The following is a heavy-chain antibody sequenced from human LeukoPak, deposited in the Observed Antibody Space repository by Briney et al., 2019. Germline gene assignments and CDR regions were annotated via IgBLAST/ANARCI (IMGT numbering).Heavy chain of an antibody. Sequence: GASVKVSCKASGYTFTSYGISWVRQAPGQGLEWMGWISAYNGNTNYAQKLQGRVTMTTDTSTSTAYMELSILRSDDTAVYYCARGRVVPAAILVYYYYYMDVWGKGTTVTVSS. CDR1: GYTFTSYG. V-gene: IGHV1-18*01. D-gene: IGHD2-2*02. CDR3: ARGRVVPAAILVYYYYYMDV. J-gene: IGHJ6*03. CDR2: ISAYNGNT.